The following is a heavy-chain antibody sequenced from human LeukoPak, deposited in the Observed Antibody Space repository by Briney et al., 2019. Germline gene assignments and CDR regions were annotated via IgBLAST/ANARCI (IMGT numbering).Heavy chain of an antibody. D-gene: IGHD2-15*01. V-gene: IGHV1-18*01. J-gene: IGHJ4*02. CDR1: GYTFTSYG. CDR2: ISAYNGNT. CDR3: ARDYGYCSGGSCYSGFDY. Sequence: ASVKVSCKASGYTFTSYGISWVRQAPGQGLEWMGWISAYNGNTNYAQKFQGRVTITADESTSTAYMELSSLRSEDTAVYYCARDYGYCSGGSCYSGFDYWGQGTLVTVSS.